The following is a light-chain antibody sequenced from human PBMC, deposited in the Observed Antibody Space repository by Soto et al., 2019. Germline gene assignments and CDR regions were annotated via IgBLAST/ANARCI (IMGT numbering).Light chain of an antibody. CDR3: QKYSSVPV. Sequence: DIQMTQSPTSLSASVGDRVTITCRASQGIRNYVAWYQQIPGKAPKLLIYAASTLQSAVPSRFSGSGSGTAFTLTINGLQPEDVATYSCQKYSSVPVFGPGTKVEIK. CDR1: QGIRNY. V-gene: IGKV1-27*01. CDR2: AAS. J-gene: IGKJ3*01.